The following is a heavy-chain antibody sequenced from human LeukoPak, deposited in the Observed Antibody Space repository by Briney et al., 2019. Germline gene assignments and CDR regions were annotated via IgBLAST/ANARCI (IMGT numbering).Heavy chain of an antibody. V-gene: IGHV3-48*03. CDR3: ARDGVEQLDYYFDS. D-gene: IGHD6-13*01. Sequence: GGSLRLSCAASGFTFSYYEMNWVRQAPGKGLEWVSFINSNGKTIKYADSVKGRFTISRDNVKNSLYLQMNSLRAEDTAVYYCARDGVEQLDYYFDSWGQGTLVTVSS. J-gene: IGHJ4*02. CDR1: GFTFSYYE. CDR2: INSNGKTI.